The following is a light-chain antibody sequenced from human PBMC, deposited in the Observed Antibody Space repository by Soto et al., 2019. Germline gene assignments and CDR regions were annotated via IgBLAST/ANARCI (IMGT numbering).Light chain of an antibody. CDR2: GAS. J-gene: IGKJ1*01. CDR1: QNIGKY. Sequence: DIQMTQSPSFLSASAGDRITLTCRASQNIGKYVNCYQQNPGKAPNLLIFGASNLQSGVPSRFGGSGSGTEFTLTISSLQPEDFATYFCQQVLTAPYTLGQGTRV. V-gene: IGKV1-39*01. CDR3: QQVLTAPYT.